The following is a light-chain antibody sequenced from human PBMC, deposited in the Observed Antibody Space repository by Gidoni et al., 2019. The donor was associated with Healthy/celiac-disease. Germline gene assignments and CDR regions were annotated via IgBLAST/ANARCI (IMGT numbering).Light chain of an antibody. CDR2: EVS. J-gene: IGLJ3*02. CDR1: SSEVGGYNY. Sequence: QSALTQPVSVSGSPGQSLTLSCTGTSSEVGGYNYISWYQQHPGKAPKLMIYEVSNRPSGFSNRFSGSKSGNTAFLTISGLQAEDDADYYCSSYTSSSPWVFGGGTKLTVL. CDR3: SSYTSSSPWV. V-gene: IGLV2-14*01.